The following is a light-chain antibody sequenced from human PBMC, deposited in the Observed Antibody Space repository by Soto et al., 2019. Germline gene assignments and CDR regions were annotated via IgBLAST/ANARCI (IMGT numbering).Light chain of an antibody. CDR3: QQYYSSPPT. V-gene: IGKV4-1*01. J-gene: IGKJ1*01. CDR2: WAS. CDR1: QSVLYSSNNKNY. Sequence: DIVMTQSSDSLAVSLGERATNNCKSSQSVLYSSNNKNYLAWYQQKPGQPPKLLIYWASTRESGVPDRFSGSGSGTDFTLTISSLQAEDVAVYYCQQYYSSPPTFGQGTTVEIK.